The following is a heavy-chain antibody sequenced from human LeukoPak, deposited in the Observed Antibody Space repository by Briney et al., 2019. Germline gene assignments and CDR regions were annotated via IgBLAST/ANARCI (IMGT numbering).Heavy chain of an antibody. CDR3: ARGSIVLNNDFWSSAFDY. J-gene: IGHJ4*02. V-gene: IGHV4-59*04. Sequence: SETLSLTCTVSGDSISSYYWSWIRQPPGKGLEWIGSVYSNGTTYYNPSLKSRVTMSVDTSKNQFSLNLDSVTAADTALYYCARGSIVLNNDFWSSAFDYWGQGILVTVSS. CDR2: VYSNGTT. D-gene: IGHD3-3*01. CDR1: GDSISSYY.